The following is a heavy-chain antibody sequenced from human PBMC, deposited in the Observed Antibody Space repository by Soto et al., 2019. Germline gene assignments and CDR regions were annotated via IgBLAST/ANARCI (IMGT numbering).Heavy chain of an antibody. Sequence: VQLVQSGAEVKKPGASVMVSCKASGITYSTYAIHGLRQAPGQSLEWMGWINAGNGDTRYSEKLQGRVTLTRDTSASTAYMDLSSLRSEDTAIYYCARAISGYVTWGQGTLVTVSS. V-gene: IGHV1-3*01. CDR3: ARAISGYVT. D-gene: IGHD5-12*01. CDR1: GITYSTYA. CDR2: INAGNGDT. J-gene: IGHJ4*02.